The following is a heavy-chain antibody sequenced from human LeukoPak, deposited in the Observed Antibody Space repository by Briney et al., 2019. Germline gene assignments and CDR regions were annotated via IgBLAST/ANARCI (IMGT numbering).Heavy chain of an antibody. Sequence: GASVKVSCKASGYTFTGYYMHLVRQAPGQGLEWVGWINPNRGGTNYAQKVQGRGTMTRDTAISTAYMELNMLRSDDTAVYYCARDLPAVAGFDYWGQGTLVTVSS. CDR1: GYTFTGYY. CDR3: ARDLPAVAGFDY. V-gene: IGHV1-2*02. J-gene: IGHJ4*02. D-gene: IGHD6-19*01. CDR2: INPNRGGT.